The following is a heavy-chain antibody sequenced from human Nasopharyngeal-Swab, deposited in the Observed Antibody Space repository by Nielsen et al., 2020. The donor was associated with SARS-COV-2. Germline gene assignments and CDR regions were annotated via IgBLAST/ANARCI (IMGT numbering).Heavy chain of an antibody. CDR3: ASLGPVVVVVAATGRGWFDP. CDR1: GFTFSSYS. Sequence: GGSLRLSCAASGFTFSSYSMNWVRQAPGKGLEWVSSISSSSSYIYYADSVKGRFTISRDNAKNSLYLQMNSLRAEDTAVYYCASLGPVVVVVAATGRGWFDPWGQGTLVTVSS. V-gene: IGHV3-21*01. CDR2: ISSSSSYI. J-gene: IGHJ5*02. D-gene: IGHD2-15*01.